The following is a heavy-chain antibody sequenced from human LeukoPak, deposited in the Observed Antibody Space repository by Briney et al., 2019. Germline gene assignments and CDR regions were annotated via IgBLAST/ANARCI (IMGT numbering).Heavy chain of an antibody. Sequence: PGGSLRLSCAASGFTFSNAWMTWVRQAPGKGLEWVGRIKSKTHGRTTDYAAPVKGRVTISRDDSKNALYLHMNSLKTEDTAVYYCSTDFLGIAVAGHDPWGQGTLVTVSS. J-gene: IGHJ5*02. CDR2: IKSKTHGRTT. D-gene: IGHD6-19*01. V-gene: IGHV3-15*01. CDR3: STDFLGIAVAGHDP. CDR1: GFTFSNAW.